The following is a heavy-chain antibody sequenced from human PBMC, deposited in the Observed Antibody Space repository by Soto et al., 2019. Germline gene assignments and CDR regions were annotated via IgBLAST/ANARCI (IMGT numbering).Heavy chain of an antibody. V-gene: IGHV1-46*01. CDR1: GYTFTRYY. D-gene: IGHD2-15*01. Sequence: ASVKVSCKASGYTFTRYYVHWVRQAPGQGLEWVGIINPRDGSTSYAQNFQGRVTMTRDTSTSTVYMNLNSLRSEDTAVYYCARVDCSGGSFYHLDYWGQGTVVTVSS. CDR3: ARVDCSGGSFYHLDY. J-gene: IGHJ4*02. CDR2: INPRDGST.